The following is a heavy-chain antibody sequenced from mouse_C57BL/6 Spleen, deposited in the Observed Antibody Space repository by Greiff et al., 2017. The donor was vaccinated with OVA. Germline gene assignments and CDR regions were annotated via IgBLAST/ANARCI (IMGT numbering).Heavy chain of an antibody. CDR2: INPNNGGT. J-gene: IGHJ4*01. CDR1: GYTFTDYY. V-gene: IGHV1-26*01. Sequence: VQLQQSGPELVKPGASVKISCKASGYTFTDYYMNWVKQSHGKSLEWIGDINPNNGGTSYNQKFKGKATLTVDKSSSTAYMELRSLTSEDSAVYYCARRGTTGAMDYWGQGTSVTVSS. D-gene: IGHD1-1*01. CDR3: ARRGTTGAMDY.